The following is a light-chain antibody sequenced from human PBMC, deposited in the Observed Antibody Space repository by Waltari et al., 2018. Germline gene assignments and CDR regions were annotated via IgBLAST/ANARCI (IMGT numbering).Light chain of an antibody. CDR2: AAA. V-gene: IGKV1-9*01. CDR3: QQLDSYPLT. J-gene: IGKJ4*01. CDR1: QGISSY. Sequence: IQLTQSPSSLSASVGDRVTIPCRASQGISSYLAWYQQKPEQAPKILIYAAATLQSAFTSRLSGSGSGKDFPRTISSLQPEDFATYYCQQLDSYPLTFGGGTKVEIK.